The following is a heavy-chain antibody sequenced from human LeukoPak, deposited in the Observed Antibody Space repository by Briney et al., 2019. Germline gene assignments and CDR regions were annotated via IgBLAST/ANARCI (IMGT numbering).Heavy chain of an antibody. CDR3: ARLKYYYDSSGYRAEYFQH. CDR2: IYYSGST. D-gene: IGHD3-22*01. Sequence: PSETLSLTCTVSGGSISSSSYYWGWIRQPPGEGLEWIGSIYYSGSTYYNPSLKSRVTISVDTSKNQFSLKLSSVTAADTAVYYCARLKYYYDSSGYRAEYFQHWGQGTLVTVSS. CDR1: GGSISSSSYY. V-gene: IGHV4-39*07. J-gene: IGHJ1*01.